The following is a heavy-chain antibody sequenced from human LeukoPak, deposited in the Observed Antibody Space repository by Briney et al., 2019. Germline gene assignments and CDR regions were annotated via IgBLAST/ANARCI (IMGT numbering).Heavy chain of an antibody. CDR2: ISSSGASK. CDR1: GFTFGDHY. CDR3: ARGKRIFDN. V-gene: IGHV3-11*01. J-gene: IGHJ4*02. Sequence: GASPRLSCEASGFTFGDHYMSWIRQAPGKGLQWISYISSSGASKYYDVSVRGRFTISRDNANNSLFLQMDSLKVEDTAIYYCARGKRIFDNWGRGTPVTVSS. D-gene: IGHD1-1*01.